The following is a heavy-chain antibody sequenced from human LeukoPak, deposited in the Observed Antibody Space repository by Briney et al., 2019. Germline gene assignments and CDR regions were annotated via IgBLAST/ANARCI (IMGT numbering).Heavy chain of an antibody. CDR1: GFTFSSYW. CDR3: AKDDYYDTSGYRD. J-gene: IGHJ4*02. CDR2: INSDGSDI. V-gene: IGHV3-74*01. D-gene: IGHD3-22*01. Sequence: GGSLRLSCVASGFTFSSYWMYWVRQAPGKGLLWVSRINSDGSDIRYADFVKGRFTISRDNAKNTLYLQMNSLRAEDTAVYYCAKDDYYDTSGYRDWGQGTLVTVSS.